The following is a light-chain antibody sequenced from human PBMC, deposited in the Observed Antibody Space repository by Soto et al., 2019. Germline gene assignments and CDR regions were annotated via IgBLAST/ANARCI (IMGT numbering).Light chain of an antibody. CDR3: QLYGGSPPRGT. Sequence: EVVLTQSPGTLSLSPGARATLSCRDSQSVNDNHLAWYQQKGGQAPRLLIYGASTRATGVPERFSGSGFGTAYSLIINRLEPEDFALYYCQLYGGSPPRGTFGHGTTVEI. J-gene: IGKJ3*01. V-gene: IGKV3-20*01. CDR1: QSVNDNH. CDR2: GAS.